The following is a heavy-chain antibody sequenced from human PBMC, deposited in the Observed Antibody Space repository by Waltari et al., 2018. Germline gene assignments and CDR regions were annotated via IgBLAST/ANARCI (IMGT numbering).Heavy chain of an antibody. CDR3: ARDNWEYSSSPGYFDY. J-gene: IGHJ4*02. D-gene: IGHD6-6*01. CDR2: ISCDGSNK. Sequence: QVQLVESGGGVVQPGRSLRLSCAASGFTFSSYAMHWVRQAPGKGLEWVAVISCDGSNKYYADSVKGRFTISRDNSKNTLYLQMNSLRAEDTAVYYCARDNWEYSSSPGYFDYWGQGTLVTVSS. CDR1: GFTFSSYA. V-gene: IGHV3-30-3*01.